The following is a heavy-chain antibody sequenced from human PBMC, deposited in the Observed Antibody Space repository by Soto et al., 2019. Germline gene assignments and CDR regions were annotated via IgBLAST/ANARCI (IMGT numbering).Heavy chain of an antibody. Sequence: PSETLSLTCTVSGGSISSYYWSWIRQPPGKGLEWIGDINYSGSTNYNPSLKSRVTISVDTSKNQFSLKLSSVTAADTAVYYCARGRVLRYFDWTRAFDYWGQGTLVTVSS. CDR3: ARGRVLRYFDWTRAFDY. CDR2: INYSGST. V-gene: IGHV4-59*12. D-gene: IGHD3-9*01. J-gene: IGHJ4*02. CDR1: GGSISSYY.